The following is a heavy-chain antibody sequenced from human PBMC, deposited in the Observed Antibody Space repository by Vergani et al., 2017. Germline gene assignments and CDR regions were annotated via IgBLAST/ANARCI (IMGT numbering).Heavy chain of an antibody. CDR2: INPNSGGT. J-gene: IGHJ6*03. CDR1: GYTFTGYY. Sequence: QVQLVQSGAEVKKPGASVKVSCKASGYTFTGYYMHWVRQAPGQGLEWMGWINPNSGGTNYAQKFQGRVTMTRDTSSSTAYMELSRLRSDDTAVYYCARGLSGVVPPSYYMDVWGKGTTVTVSS. V-gene: IGHV1-2*02. CDR3: ARGLSGVVPPSYYMDV. D-gene: IGHD3-3*01.